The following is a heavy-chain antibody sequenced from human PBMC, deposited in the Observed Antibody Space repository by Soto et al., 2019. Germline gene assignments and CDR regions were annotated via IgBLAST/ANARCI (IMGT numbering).Heavy chain of an antibody. CDR2: IFHDGTA. Sequence: TSETLSLTCAVSGDSISSGNWSTWVRQTPQRGLEYIGEIFHDGTANYYPSFERRVAISVDTSKNQFSLKLTSVTAADTAIYFCARLVYDTRLNYMYFDFWGQGALVTVSS. D-gene: IGHD2-8*01. J-gene: IGHJ4*02. V-gene: IGHV4-4*02. CDR3: ARLVYDTRLNYMYFDF. CDR1: GDSISSGNW.